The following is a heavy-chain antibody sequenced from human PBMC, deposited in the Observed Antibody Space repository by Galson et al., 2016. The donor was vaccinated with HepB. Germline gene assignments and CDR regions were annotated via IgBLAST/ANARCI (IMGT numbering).Heavy chain of an antibody. CDR3: AKGTDPYGHYSWFDP. CDR1: GFTFSSYG. Sequence: SLRLSCAASGFTFSSYGMHWVRQAPGKGLEWVAVIWYDGSNKYYADSVKGRFTISRDNSKNTLYLQMNSLRAEDTAVYYCAKGTDPYGHYSWFDPWGQGTLVTAPS. V-gene: IGHV3-33*06. J-gene: IGHJ5*02. D-gene: IGHD4-17*01. CDR2: IWYDGSNK.